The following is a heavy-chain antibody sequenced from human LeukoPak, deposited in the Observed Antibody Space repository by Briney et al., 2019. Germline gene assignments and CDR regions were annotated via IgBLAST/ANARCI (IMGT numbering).Heavy chain of an antibody. J-gene: IGHJ4*02. V-gene: IGHV1-2*02. CDR3: AFNDFSYNLEYFDY. D-gene: IGHD5-24*01. Sequence: ASVKVSCKASGYTFTGYDMHWVRQAPGQGLEWMGWINPNSGGTNYAQKFQGRVTMTRDTSISTAYMELSRLRSDDTAVYYCAFNDFSYNLEYFDYWGQGTLVTVSS. CDR2: INPNSGGT. CDR1: GYTFTGYD.